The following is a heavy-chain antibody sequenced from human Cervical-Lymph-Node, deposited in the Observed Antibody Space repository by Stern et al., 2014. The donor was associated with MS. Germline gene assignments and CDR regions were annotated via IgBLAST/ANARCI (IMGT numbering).Heavy chain of an antibody. J-gene: IGHJ3*01. D-gene: IGHD2/OR15-2a*01. CDR3: ARTNTYFDAFDL. CDR2: ISFDGTDK. CDR1: EFAFSHYT. V-gene: IGHV3-30-3*01. Sequence: VQLVESGGGVVQPGRSLRLSCAASEFAFSHYTMHWVRQAPGKGLEWVATISFDGTDKYHAHSVGGRFTISRDNSKNALDLQMNSRGTEDAALYYCARTNTYFDAFDLWGQGTMVTVSS.